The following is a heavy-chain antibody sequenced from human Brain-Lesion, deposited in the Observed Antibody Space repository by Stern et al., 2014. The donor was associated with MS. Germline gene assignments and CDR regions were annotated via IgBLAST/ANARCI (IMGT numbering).Heavy chain of an antibody. CDR2: INPNTGGK. Sequence: VQLVESGAEVKKPGASVKVSCKTSGYIFTGYYIHWVRQAPGQGLEWMAWINPNTGGKKYAQKFQGRVTMGRDTSISTAYVELSSLTSDDTAVYYCARDQRGITIFGVVTDYYYLGMDVWGQGTTVTVSS. V-gene: IGHV1-2*02. J-gene: IGHJ6*02. D-gene: IGHD3-3*01. CDR1: GYIFTGYY. CDR3: ARDQRGITIFGVVTDYYYLGMDV.